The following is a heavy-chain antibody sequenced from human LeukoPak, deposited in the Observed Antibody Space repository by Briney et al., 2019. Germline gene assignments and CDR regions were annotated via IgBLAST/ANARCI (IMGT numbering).Heavy chain of an antibody. CDR3: ARLVVTLDAFDI. D-gene: IGHD4-23*01. Sequence: SETLSLTCAVYGGSFSGYYWSWIRQPPGKVLEWIGEINHSGSTNYNPSLKSRVTISVDTSKNQFSLKLSSVTAADTAVYYCARLVVTLDAFDIWGQGTMVTVSS. V-gene: IGHV4-34*01. CDR2: INHSGST. J-gene: IGHJ3*02. CDR1: GGSFSGYY.